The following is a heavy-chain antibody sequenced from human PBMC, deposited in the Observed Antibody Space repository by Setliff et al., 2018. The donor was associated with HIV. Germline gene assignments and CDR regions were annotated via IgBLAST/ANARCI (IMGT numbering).Heavy chain of an antibody. CDR3: ARELGHYYYYMDV. CDR2: INISGNT. D-gene: IGHD7-27*01. Sequence: ETLSLTCTVSGGSISSSSYYWGWIRQPPGKGLEWIGSINISGNTHYNPSLKSRVTMSVDTSKNQFSLKLSSVTAADTAVFYCARELGHYYYYMDVWGKGTTVTVSS. J-gene: IGHJ6*03. V-gene: IGHV4-39*07. CDR1: GGSISSSSYY.